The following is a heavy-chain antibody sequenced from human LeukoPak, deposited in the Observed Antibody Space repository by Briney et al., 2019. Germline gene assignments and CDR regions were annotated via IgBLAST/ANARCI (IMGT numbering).Heavy chain of an antibody. D-gene: IGHD1-1*01. CDR2: LYYSGNT. Sequence: SETLSLTCTVSGGSISSYYWSWIRQPPGKGLEWIGYLYYSGNTNYNPSLKRRVTTSVDTSKNQFSLKLSSVTAADTAVYYCARGTGLTSSDYWGQGTLVTVSS. CDR3: ARGTGLTSSDY. V-gene: IGHV4-59*01. J-gene: IGHJ4*02. CDR1: GGSISSYY.